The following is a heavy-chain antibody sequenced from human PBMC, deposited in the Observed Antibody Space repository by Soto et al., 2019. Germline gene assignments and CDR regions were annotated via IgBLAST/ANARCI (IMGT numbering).Heavy chain of an antibody. CDR3: ARDVVRSTAGDS. CDR2: IIPIFTRT. V-gene: IGHV1-69*01. CDR1: GGTFRTSS. J-gene: IGHJ4*02. D-gene: IGHD2-15*01. Sequence: QLQLVQSVTEVKEPGSSVKVSCKASGGTFRTSSFVWVRQGPGQGLEWMGGIIPIFTRTNFAQKFQGRVTFSADESTRTNDRELRSLTSEDTAIYYCARDVVRSTAGDSWGQGTLVTVS.